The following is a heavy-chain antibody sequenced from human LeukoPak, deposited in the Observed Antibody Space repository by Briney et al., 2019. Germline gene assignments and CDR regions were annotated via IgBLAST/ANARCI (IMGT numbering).Heavy chain of an antibody. CDR2: INHSGSA. D-gene: IGHD6-13*01. CDR3: ASRGGGIAAAGTYY. CDR1: GGSFSGYY. V-gene: IGHV4-34*01. J-gene: IGHJ4*02. Sequence: SETLSLTCAVYGGSFSGYYWSWIRQPPGKGLEWIGEINHSGSANYNPSLKSRVTISVDTSKNQFSLKLSSVTAADTAVYYCASRGGGIAAAGTYYWGQGTLVTVSS.